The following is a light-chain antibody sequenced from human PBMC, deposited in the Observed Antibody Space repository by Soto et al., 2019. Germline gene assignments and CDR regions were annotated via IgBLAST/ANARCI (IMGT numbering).Light chain of an antibody. CDR2: GTS. V-gene: IGKV1-39*01. CDR1: QSIRNY. J-gene: IGKJ2*01. Sequence: DIQMTQSPSSLSASVGARVTITCRASQSIRNYLNWYQQTPGKGPKLLIHGTSSLQSGVPSRFSGSGSGTDFALTISSLQTEDFAAYYCQQNFSIPHTFGQGTKLEIK. CDR3: QQNFSIPHT.